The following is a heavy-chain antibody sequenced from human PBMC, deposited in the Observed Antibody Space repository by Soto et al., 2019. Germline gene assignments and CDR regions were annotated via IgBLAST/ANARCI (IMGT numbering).Heavy chain of an antibody. CDR2: ISSSSSYI. J-gene: IGHJ4*02. D-gene: IGHD3-22*01. Sequence: EVQLVESGGGLVKPGGSLRLSCAASGFTFSRYSMNWVRQAPGKGLEWVSSISSSSSYIYYADSVKGRFTISRDNAKNSLYMQMNSLRAEDTAVYYCAREASDSSGTLGDYWGQGTLVTVSS. CDR3: AREASDSSGTLGDY. CDR1: GFTFSRYS. V-gene: IGHV3-21*01.